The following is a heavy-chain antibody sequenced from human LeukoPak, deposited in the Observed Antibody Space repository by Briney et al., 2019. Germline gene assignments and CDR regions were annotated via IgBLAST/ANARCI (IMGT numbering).Heavy chain of an antibody. CDR1: GYTFNGYG. J-gene: IGHJ6*02. D-gene: IGHD3-10*01. V-gene: IGHV1-18*01. CDR2: ISGYQGNT. Sequence: ASVKVSCKASGYTFNGYGINWVRQAPGEGLEWMGWISGYQGNTDYEQKFQGRVIITTDTSTTTAYMELRSLRSDDTAVYYCARAYYYGSGSYYMGAYCYGMDVWGQGTTVTVS. CDR3: ARAYYYGSGSYYMGAYCYGMDV.